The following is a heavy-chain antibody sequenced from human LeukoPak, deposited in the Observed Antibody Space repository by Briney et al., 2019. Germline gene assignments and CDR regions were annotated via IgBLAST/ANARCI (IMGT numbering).Heavy chain of an antibody. CDR3: ARGGGLQGYSGYEKGYLVY. CDR2: IIPIFGTA. D-gene: IGHD5-12*01. CDR1: GGTFSSYA. V-gene: IGHV1-69*05. Sequence: SVKVSCKASGGTFSSYAISWVRQAPGQGLEWMGGIIPIFGTANYAQKFQGRVTITTDESTSTAYMALSSLRYEDTAVYYCARGGGLQGYSGYEKGYLVYWGQGTLVTVSS. J-gene: IGHJ4*02.